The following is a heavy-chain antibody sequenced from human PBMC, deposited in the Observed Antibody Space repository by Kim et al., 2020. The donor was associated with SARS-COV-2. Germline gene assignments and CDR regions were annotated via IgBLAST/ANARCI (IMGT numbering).Heavy chain of an antibody. J-gene: IGHJ4*02. D-gene: IGHD3-22*01. CDR1: GFTFSSYA. CDR3: ARGYDSRDLGDY. CDR2: ISYDGSNK. V-gene: IGHV3-30-3*01. Sequence: GGSLRLSCAASGFTFSSYAMHWVRQAPGKGLEWVAVISYDGSNKYYADSVKGRFTISRDNSKNTLYLQMNSLRAEDSAVYYCARGYDSRDLGDYWGQGTLVTVSS.